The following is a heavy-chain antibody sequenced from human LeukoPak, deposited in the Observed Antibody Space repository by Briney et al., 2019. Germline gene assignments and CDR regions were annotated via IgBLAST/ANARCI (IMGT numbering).Heavy chain of an antibody. V-gene: IGHV4-31*03. CDR3: ARVTLSSLPGE. CDR2: IYYSGST. J-gene: IGHJ4*02. Sequence: KASQTLSLTCTVSGGSISNGVYYWSWIRQHPGKGLEWIGYIYYSGSTYYSPSLKSRLTMSVDTSKNQFSLKLSSVTAADTAVYYCARVTLSSLPGEWGQGTLVTVSS. D-gene: IGHD2-2*01. CDR1: GGSISNGVYY.